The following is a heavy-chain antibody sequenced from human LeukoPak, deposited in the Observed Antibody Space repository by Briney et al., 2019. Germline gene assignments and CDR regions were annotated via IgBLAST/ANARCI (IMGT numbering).Heavy chain of an antibody. Sequence: GGSLRLSCAASGFTFSTYAMDWVRQAPGKRLEWVSTFRGSGDNTYYADSVKGRFIISRDNSNTMLYLQMNSLRGKDTATYYCAKGRDGSGTYYSSSQYWGQGTLVTVSS. J-gene: IGHJ1*01. V-gene: IGHV3-23*01. D-gene: IGHD3-10*01. CDR2: FRGSGDNT. CDR3: AKGRDGSGTYYSSSQY. CDR1: GFTFSTYA.